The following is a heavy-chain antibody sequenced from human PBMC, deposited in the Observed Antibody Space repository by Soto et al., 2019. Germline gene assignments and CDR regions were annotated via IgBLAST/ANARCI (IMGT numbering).Heavy chain of an antibody. V-gene: IGHV3-30-3*01. D-gene: IGHD6-19*01. CDR2: ISYDGTNN. CDR3: AREYHPGYSSGWYAYFQH. CDR1: GFTFSSYA. Sequence: QVQLVESGGGVVQPGRSLRLSCAASGFTFSSYAIHWVRQAPGKGLEWEAVISYDGTNNYYADSVKGRFTISRDNSKNTLYLQMNSLRAEDTAVYYCAREYHPGYSSGWYAYFQHWGQGTLVTVSS. J-gene: IGHJ1*01.